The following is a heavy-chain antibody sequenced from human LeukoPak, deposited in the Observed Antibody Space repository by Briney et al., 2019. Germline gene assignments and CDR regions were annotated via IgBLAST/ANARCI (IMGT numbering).Heavy chain of an antibody. V-gene: IGHV3-23*01. CDR2: ISGSGGST. Sequence: SGGSLRLSCAASGFTFSSYAMSWVRQAPVKGLEWVSAISGSGGSTYYADSVKGRFTISRDNSKNTLYLQMNSLRAEDTAVYYCAKGRGRYGSGSYYNWIFDYWGQGTLVTVSS. J-gene: IGHJ4*02. CDR3: AKGRGRYGSGSYYNWIFDY. CDR1: GFTFSSYA. D-gene: IGHD3-10*01.